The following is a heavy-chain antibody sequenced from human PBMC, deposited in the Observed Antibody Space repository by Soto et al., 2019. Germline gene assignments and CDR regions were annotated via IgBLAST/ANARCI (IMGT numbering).Heavy chain of an antibody. D-gene: IGHD2-2*01. CDR2: IKQDGSEQ. CDR1: GFTFSSYW. CDR3: ARETPSTYHYHGLDV. Sequence: GGSLRLSCAASGFTFSSYWMTWVRQAPGKGLEWVANIKQDGSEQYYVDSVRGRFAISRDNAKNSVYLQMNSLRAEDTAVYYCARETPSTYHYHGLDVWGQGTTVTVSS. J-gene: IGHJ6*02. V-gene: IGHV3-7*01.